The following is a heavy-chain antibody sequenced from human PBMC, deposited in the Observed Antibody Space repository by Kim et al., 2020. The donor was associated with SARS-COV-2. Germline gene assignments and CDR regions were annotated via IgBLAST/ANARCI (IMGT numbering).Heavy chain of an antibody. Sequence: SETLSLTCAVYGGSFSGYYWSWIRQPPGKGLEWIGEINHSGSTNYNPSLKSRVTISVDTSKNQFSLKLSSVTAADTAVYYCARPVTYYYDSSGYYSYWGQGTLVTVSS. CDR3: ARPVTYYYDSSGYYSY. D-gene: IGHD3-22*01. J-gene: IGHJ4*02. V-gene: IGHV4-34*01. CDR2: INHSGST. CDR1: GGSFSGYY.